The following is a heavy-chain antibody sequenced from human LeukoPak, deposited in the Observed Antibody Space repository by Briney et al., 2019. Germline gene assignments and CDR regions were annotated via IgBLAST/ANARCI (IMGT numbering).Heavy chain of an antibody. CDR3: ARDQGYSSSWYKPQRYFQH. CDR1: GGSISSSSYY. Sequence: PSETLSLTCTVSGGSISSSSYYWGWIRQPPGKGLEWIGSIYYSGSTYYNPSLKSRVTISVDTSKNQFSLKLSSVTAADTAVYYCARDQGYSSSWYKPQRYFQHWGQGTLVTVSS. CDR2: IYYSGST. J-gene: IGHJ1*01. V-gene: IGHV4-39*07. D-gene: IGHD6-13*01.